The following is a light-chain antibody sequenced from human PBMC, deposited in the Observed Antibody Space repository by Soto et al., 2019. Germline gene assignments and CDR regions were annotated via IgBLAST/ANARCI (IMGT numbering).Light chain of an antibody. CDR1: QSVSSSY. J-gene: IGKJ5*01. Sequence: EIVLTQSPGTLSLSPGERATLSCRASQSVSSSYLAWYQQKPGQAPRLLIYGASSRATGIPDMFSGSGSGTDFTLTISRLEPEDFAVYYCQQYGSSPFGQGTRLEIK. CDR3: QQYGSSP. CDR2: GAS. V-gene: IGKV3-20*01.